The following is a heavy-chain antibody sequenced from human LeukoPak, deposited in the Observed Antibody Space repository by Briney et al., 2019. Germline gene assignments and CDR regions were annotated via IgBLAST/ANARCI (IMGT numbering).Heavy chain of an antibody. D-gene: IGHD3-10*01. Sequence: EWVSYLTSIGSTKYYADFAKGRFTISRDNSKNTLYLQMNSLRAEDTAVYYCARGDSYYFDYWGQGTLVTVSS. J-gene: IGHJ4*02. CDR2: LTSIGSTK. V-gene: IGHV3-48*01. CDR3: ARGDSYYFDY.